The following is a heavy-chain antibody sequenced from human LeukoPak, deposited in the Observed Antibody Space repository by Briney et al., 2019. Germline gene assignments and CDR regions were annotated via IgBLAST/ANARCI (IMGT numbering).Heavy chain of an antibody. Sequence: ASMKVACKASGYTFTSYYMHWVRQAPGQGLEWMGIINPSGGSTSYAQKFQGRVTMTRDTSTSTVYMELSSLRSEDTAVYFCARGGLIELWFFDYWGQGTLVTVSS. CDR3: ARGGLIELWFFDY. V-gene: IGHV1-46*01. CDR2: INPSGGST. CDR1: GYTFTSYY. D-gene: IGHD5-18*01. J-gene: IGHJ4*02.